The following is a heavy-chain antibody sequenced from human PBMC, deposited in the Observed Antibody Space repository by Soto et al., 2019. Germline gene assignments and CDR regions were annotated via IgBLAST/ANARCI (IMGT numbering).Heavy chain of an antibody. Sequence: GESLRISCKVSGYSFTSYWIGWVRQMPGKGLEWMGIIYPGDSDTRYSPSFQGQVTISADKSISTAYLQWSSLKASDTAMYYCARTAAAGKYYYGVDVWGQGTTVTVSS. CDR3: ARTAAAGKYYYGVDV. D-gene: IGHD6-13*01. CDR2: IYPGDSDT. CDR1: GYSFTSYW. J-gene: IGHJ6*02. V-gene: IGHV5-51*01.